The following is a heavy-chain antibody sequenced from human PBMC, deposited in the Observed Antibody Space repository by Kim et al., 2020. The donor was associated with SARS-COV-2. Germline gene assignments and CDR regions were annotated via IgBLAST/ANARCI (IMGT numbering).Heavy chain of an antibody. CDR3: AKVGTLITSYLYYYMDV. V-gene: IGHV3-23*01. Sequence: GGSLRLSCAASGLTFSSFAMSWVRQTPGQGLEWVSSISGRGGSTDYADSVQARFTISRDNSNNTLYLQMDSLRPEDTAVYYCAKVGTLITSYLYYYMDVWGKGTTVTVSS. D-gene: IGHD2-2*01. J-gene: IGHJ6*03. CDR2: ISGRGGST. CDR1: GLTFSSFA.